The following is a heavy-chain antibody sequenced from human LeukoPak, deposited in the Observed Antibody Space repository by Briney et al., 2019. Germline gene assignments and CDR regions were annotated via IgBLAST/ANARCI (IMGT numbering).Heavy chain of an antibody. CDR3: ARGPYSYGPSGVYYGIDV. J-gene: IGHJ6*04. D-gene: IGHD5-18*01. V-gene: IGHV1-69*13. Sequence: SVKVSCKASGGTFSSYAISWVRQAPGQGLEWMGGIIPIFGTANYAQKFQGRVTITADESTSTAYMELSSLRSEDTAVYYCARGPYSYGPSGVYYGIDVWGKGTTVTVSS. CDR2: IIPIFGTA. CDR1: GGTFSSYA.